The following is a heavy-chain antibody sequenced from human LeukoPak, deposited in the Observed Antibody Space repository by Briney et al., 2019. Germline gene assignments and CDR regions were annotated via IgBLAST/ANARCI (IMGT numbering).Heavy chain of an antibody. Sequence: GGSLRLSCAASGFTFSSYSMNWVRQAPGKGLEWVSYISSSSSTIYYADSVKGRFTISRDNAKNSLYLQMNSLRAEDTAVYYCARVAFVNYCSSTSCLLNWFDPWGQGTLVTVSS. J-gene: IGHJ5*02. CDR1: GFTFSSYS. V-gene: IGHV3-48*01. CDR2: ISSSSSTI. CDR3: ARVAFVNYCSSTSCLLNWFDP. D-gene: IGHD2-2*01.